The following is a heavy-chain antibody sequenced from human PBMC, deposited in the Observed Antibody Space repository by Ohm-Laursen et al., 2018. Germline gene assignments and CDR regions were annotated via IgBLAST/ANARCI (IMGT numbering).Heavy chain of an antibody. CDR3: ARDKPGHFDY. Sequence: SLRLSCAASGFTFSLYAMSWVRQAPGKGLEWVSGTTGGGDSTFYADSVKGRFTISRDNSKNTLYLQMNSLRAEDTAVYYCARDKPGHFDYWGQGTLVTVSS. CDR1: GFTFSLYA. CDR2: TTGGGDST. J-gene: IGHJ4*02. V-gene: IGHV3-23*01.